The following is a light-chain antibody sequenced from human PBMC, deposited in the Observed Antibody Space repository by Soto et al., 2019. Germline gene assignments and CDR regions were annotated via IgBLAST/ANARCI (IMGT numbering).Light chain of an antibody. CDR1: SSNIGAGYD. V-gene: IGLV1-40*01. CDR3: QSYDSSLHVV. J-gene: IGLJ2*01. Sequence: QLVLTQPPSVSGAPGQRVTISCTGSSSNIGAGYDVHWYQQLPGTAPKLLIYGNSNRPSGVPDRFSGSKSGTSASLAITGXXAEDEAXXXCQSYDSSLHVVFGGGTKLTVL. CDR2: GNS.